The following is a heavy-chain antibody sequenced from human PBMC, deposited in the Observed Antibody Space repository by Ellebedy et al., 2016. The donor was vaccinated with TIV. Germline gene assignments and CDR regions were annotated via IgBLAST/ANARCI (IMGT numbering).Heavy chain of an antibody. D-gene: IGHD6-13*01. CDR1: GFTFTSYW. Sequence: PGGSLRLSCAASGFTFTSYWMHWVRQAPGKGLVWVSCINSYGSSTSYADSVRGRFTISRDNAKHTLYLQMNSLRAEDTAVYYCAKTMVSRSWDKDYGVDVWGQGTTVTVSS. J-gene: IGHJ6*02. V-gene: IGHV3-74*01. CDR2: INSYGSST. CDR3: AKTMVSRSWDKDYGVDV.